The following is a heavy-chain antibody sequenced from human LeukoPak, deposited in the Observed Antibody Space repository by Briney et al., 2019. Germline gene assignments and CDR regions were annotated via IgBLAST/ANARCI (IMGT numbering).Heavy chain of an antibody. CDR3: ARHKSWWELHAFDI. V-gene: IGHV4-39*01. CDR2: IFYRGST. D-gene: IGHD4-23*01. J-gene: IGHJ3*02. CDR1: SGSISSSSSY. Sequence: SKTLSLTXTASSGSISSSSSYWGWIRQPPGQGLEWIGSIFYRGSTYYNPSLKSRVTISIDTSKNQFSLKLSSVTAADTAVYYCARHKSWWELHAFDIWGQGTLVTVSS.